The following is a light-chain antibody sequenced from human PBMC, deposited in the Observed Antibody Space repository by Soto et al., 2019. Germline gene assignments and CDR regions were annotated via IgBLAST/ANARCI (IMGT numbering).Light chain of an antibody. CDR2: QDG. CDR3: QAWDSSTVL. CDR1: KLGDKY. V-gene: IGLV3-1*01. J-gene: IGLJ2*01. Sequence: SYELTQSPSVSVSPGQTATITCSGDKLGDKYACWYQQKPGQSPVLVIYQDGKRPSGIPERFSGSNSGNTATLTITGTQAMDEADYYCQAWDSSTVLFGGGTKVTVL.